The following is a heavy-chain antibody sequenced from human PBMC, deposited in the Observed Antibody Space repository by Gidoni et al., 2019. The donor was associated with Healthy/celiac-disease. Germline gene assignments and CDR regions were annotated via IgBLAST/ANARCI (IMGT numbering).Heavy chain of an antibody. V-gene: IGHV4-31*03. Sequence: HVQLQESRPRLVKPSQPLPLTCPVSAASISSGGYYWSWIRQHPGKGLEWIGYIYYSGSTYYNPSRKSRVTISVDTSKNQFALKLSSVTDAETAVYYCARGSPRDSVDYWGQGTLVTVSS. D-gene: IGHD2-15*01. CDR2: IYYSGST. CDR3: ARGSPRDSVDY. J-gene: IGHJ4*02. CDR1: AASISSGGYY.